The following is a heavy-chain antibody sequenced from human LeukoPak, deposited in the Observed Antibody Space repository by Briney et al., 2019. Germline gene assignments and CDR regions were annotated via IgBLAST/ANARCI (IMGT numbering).Heavy chain of an antibody. D-gene: IGHD3-22*01. V-gene: IGHV4-4*07. CDR2: IFTTGST. J-gene: IGHJ4*02. CDR1: GDSISSYY. CDR3: ARAASWDYYDSSGYFDY. Sequence: SETLSLTCTVSGDSISSYYWSWIRQPAGKGLEWIGRIFTTGSTIYNPSLKSRVTMSVDTSKNQFSLKLSSVTAADTAVYYCARAASWDYYDSSGYFDYWGQGTLVTVSS.